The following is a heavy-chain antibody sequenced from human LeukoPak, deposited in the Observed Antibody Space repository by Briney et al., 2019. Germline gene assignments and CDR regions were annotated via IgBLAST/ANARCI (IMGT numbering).Heavy chain of an antibody. Sequence: SETLSLTYTVSGVSISSYYWSWIRQPPGKGLEWIGYIYYSGSTNYNPSLKSRVTISVDTSKNQFSLKLSSVTAADTAVYYCARVKYYDSSGYYYFDYWGQGTLVTVSS. CDR1: GVSISSYY. D-gene: IGHD3-22*01. CDR2: IYYSGST. V-gene: IGHV4-59*01. J-gene: IGHJ4*02. CDR3: ARVKYYDSSGYYYFDY.